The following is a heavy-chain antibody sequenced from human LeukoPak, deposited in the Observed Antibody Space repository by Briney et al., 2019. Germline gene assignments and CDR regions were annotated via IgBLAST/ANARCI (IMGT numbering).Heavy chain of an antibody. CDR1: GFNFYSFT. D-gene: IGHD6-25*01. CDR2: ISSGGATI. V-gene: IGHV3-48*01. CDR3: ATTTSSDWVPFDY. Sequence: PGGSLRLSCVASGFNFYSFTMNWVRQAPGKGLEWVSYISSGGATIYYRDSVKGRFTISRDNAKNSLYLQMNSLSAEDTAVYYCATTTSSDWVPFDYWGQGTLVAVSS. J-gene: IGHJ4*02.